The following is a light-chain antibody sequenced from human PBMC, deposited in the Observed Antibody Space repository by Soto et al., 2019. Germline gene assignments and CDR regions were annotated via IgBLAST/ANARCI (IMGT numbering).Light chain of an antibody. CDR3: HQYDRSPST. V-gene: IGKV3-20*01. J-gene: IGKJ1*01. CDR2: SVA. CDR1: QSVSSKY. Sequence: DIVLTQSPGTLSLYPGERATLSCRASQSVSSKYLAWYQHKPGQAPRLLINSVAIRAPGIPDRFSGGGSGTDFTLTIARMEPEDFAFYYCHQYDRSPSTFGQRTKVEIK.